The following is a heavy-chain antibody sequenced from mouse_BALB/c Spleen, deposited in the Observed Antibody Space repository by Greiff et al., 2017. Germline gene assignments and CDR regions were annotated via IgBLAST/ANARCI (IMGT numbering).Heavy chain of an antibody. D-gene: IGHD1-1*01. CDR2: ISYSGST. CDR3: ARGFHYYGSGGFAY. V-gene: IGHV3-2*02. J-gene: IGHJ3*01. CDR1: GYSITSDYA. Sequence: VQLKQSGPGLVKPSQSLSLTCTVTGYSITSDYAWNWIRQFPGNKLEWMGYISYSGSTSYNPSLKSRISITRDTSKNQFFLQLNSVTTEDTATYYCARGFHYYGSGGFAYWGQGTLVTVSA.